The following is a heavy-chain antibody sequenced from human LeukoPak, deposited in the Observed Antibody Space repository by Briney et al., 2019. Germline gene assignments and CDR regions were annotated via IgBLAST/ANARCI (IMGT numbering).Heavy chain of an antibody. Sequence: PSETLSLTCAVSGYSISSGYYWSWIRQPAGKGLEWIGRIYTSGSTNYNPSLKSRVTISVDTSKNQFSLKLSSVTAADTAVYYCARDLAFDPWGQGTLVTVSS. CDR3: ARDLAFDP. V-gene: IGHV4-61*02. CDR1: GYSISSGYY. D-gene: IGHD5-12*01. CDR2: IYTSGST. J-gene: IGHJ5*02.